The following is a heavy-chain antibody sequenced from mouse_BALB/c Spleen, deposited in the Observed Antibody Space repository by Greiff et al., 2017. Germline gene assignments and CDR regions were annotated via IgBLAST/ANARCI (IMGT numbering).Heavy chain of an antibody. CDR2: IDPENGDT. D-gene: IGHD2-1*01. CDR1: GFNIKDYY. V-gene: IGHV14-4*02. Sequence: VQLQQSGAELVRSGASVKLSCTASGFNIKDYYMHWVKQRPEQGLEWIGWIDPENGDTEYAPKFQGKATMNADTSSNTAYLQLSSLTSEDTAVYYCNAYYGNPYAMDYWGQGTSVTVSS. CDR3: NAYYGNPYAMDY. J-gene: IGHJ4*01.